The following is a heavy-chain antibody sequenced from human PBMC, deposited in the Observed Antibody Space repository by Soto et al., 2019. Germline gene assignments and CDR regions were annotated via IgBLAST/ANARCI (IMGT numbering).Heavy chain of an antibody. CDR2: ISYDGSNK. Sequence: GGSLRLSCAASGFTFSSYGMHWVRQAPGKGLEWVAVISYDGSNKYYADSVKGRFTISRDNSKSTLYLQMNSLRAEDTAVYYCAKDLALYYDFWSGYYGFDYWGQGTLVTVSS. V-gene: IGHV3-30*18. D-gene: IGHD3-3*01. CDR3: AKDLALYYDFWSGYYGFDY. CDR1: GFTFSSYG. J-gene: IGHJ4*02.